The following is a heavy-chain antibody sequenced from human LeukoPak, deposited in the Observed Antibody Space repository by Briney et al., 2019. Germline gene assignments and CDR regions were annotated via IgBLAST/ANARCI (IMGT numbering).Heavy chain of an antibody. CDR1: GGSISSYY. Sequence: PSETLSLTCTVSGGSISSYYWSWTRQPPGKGLEWIAFIYYTGSTHYNPSLKSRVTVSVDTSKNQFSLKLSAVTAADTAVYYCARHYIQPPHYFDYWGQGTLLTVSS. CDR3: ARHYIQPPHYFDY. CDR2: IYYTGST. V-gene: IGHV4-59*08. D-gene: IGHD2-2*01. J-gene: IGHJ4*02.